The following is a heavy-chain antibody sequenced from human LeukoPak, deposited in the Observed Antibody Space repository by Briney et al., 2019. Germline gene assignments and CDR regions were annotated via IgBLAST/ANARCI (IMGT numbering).Heavy chain of an antibody. Sequence: ASVKVSCKASGYTFTSYGISWVRQAPGQGLEWMGWISAYNRNTKYAQKLQGRVTMTTDTSTSTAYMELRSLTSDDSAVYYCAREGAARHLNALDYWGQGTLVTVSS. V-gene: IGHV1-18*01. D-gene: IGHD6-6*01. CDR2: ISAYNRNT. J-gene: IGHJ4*02. CDR3: AREGAARHLNALDY. CDR1: GYTFTSYG.